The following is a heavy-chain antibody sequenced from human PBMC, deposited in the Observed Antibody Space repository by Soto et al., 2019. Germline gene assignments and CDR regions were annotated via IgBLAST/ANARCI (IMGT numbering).Heavy chain of an antibody. CDR2: INHSGST. CDR3: ARDLYGSGSTSFDY. V-gene: IGHV4-34*01. Sequence: SETLSLTCAVYGGSFSGYYWSWIRQPPGKGLEWIGEINHSGSTNYNPSLKSRVTISVDTSKNQFSLKLSSVTAADTAVYYCARDLYGSGSTSFDYWGQGTLVTVSS. J-gene: IGHJ4*02. D-gene: IGHD3-10*01. CDR1: GGSFSGYY.